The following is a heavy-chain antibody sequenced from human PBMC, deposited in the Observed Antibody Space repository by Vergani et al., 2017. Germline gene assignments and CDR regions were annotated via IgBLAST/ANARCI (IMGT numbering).Heavy chain of an antibody. D-gene: IGHD1-14*01. V-gene: IGHV3-33*01. CDR2: TWYDGNNK. Sequence: QVQLVESGGGVVQPGRSLSLSFQASGFTFNQYAMHWVRQAPGKGLEWVAVTWYDGNNKHYANSVKGRFTISRDNSKSTMYLQMNSLRDEDTGVYYCARDLRLLYNRFDPWGQGTLVTVSS. CDR1: GFTFNQYA. J-gene: IGHJ5*02. CDR3: ARDLRLLYNRFDP.